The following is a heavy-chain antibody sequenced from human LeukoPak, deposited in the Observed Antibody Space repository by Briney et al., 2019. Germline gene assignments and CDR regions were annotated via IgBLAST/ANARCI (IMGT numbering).Heavy chain of an antibody. CDR1: GDSVSSPNYY. CDR2: TYNSGRT. V-gene: IGHV4-61*01. D-gene: IGHD2-21*02. Sequence: PSETLSLTCTVSGDSVSSPNYYWNWIRQPPGKGLEWIGYTYNSGRTNYNPSLKSRVTISVDTSKNQVSLKLSSVIAADTAVYYCAGLPPHQPLDYWGQGTLVTVSS. J-gene: IGHJ4*02. CDR3: AGLPPHQPLDY.